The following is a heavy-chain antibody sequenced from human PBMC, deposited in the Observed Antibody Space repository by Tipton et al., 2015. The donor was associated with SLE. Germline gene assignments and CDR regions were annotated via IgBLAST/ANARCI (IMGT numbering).Heavy chain of an antibody. J-gene: IGHJ4*02. V-gene: IGHV4-39*07. D-gene: IGHD5-18*01. Sequence: LRLTCTVSGGSLSTSSPYWAWIRQTPDKGLEYIGNIDYSGGTYYNPSLKSRVTMSVDTSKNQFSLQLSSVTAADTAVYYCARRPFGLAIDYWGQGTLVSVSS. CDR2: IDYSGGT. CDR1: GGSLSTSSPY. CDR3: ARRPFGLAIDY.